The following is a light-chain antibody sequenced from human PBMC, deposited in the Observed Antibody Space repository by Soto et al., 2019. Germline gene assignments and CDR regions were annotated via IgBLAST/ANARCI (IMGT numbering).Light chain of an antibody. CDR2: GAS. J-gene: IGKJ5*01. CDR3: QQYGSWT. CDR1: QSVSSN. Sequence: EIVMTQSPATLSVSPGERATLSCRASQSVSSNLAWYQQKPGQAPRLLIYGASTRATGIPARFSGSGSGADFTLTISRLEPEDFAVYYCQQYGSWTFGQGTRREIK. V-gene: IGKV3-15*01.